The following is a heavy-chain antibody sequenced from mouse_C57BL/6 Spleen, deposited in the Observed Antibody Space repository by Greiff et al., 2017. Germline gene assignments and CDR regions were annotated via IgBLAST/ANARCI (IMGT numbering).Heavy chain of an antibody. V-gene: IGHV1-84*01. J-gene: IGHJ2*01. D-gene: IGHD2-1*01. CDR3: ARYGGSYGIPFDY. Sequence: VQLPPSGPELVKPGASVKISCKASGYTFPDYYINWVKQRPGQGLEWIGWIYPGSGNTKYNEKFTGKSTLTVDTSSSTAYMQLSSLTSEDSAVYFCARYGGSYGIPFDYWGQGTTLTVSS. CDR1: GYTFPDYY. CDR2: IYPGSGNT.